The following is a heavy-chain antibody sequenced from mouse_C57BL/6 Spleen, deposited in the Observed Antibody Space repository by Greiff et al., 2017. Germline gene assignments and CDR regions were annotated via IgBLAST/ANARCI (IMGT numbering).Heavy chain of an antibody. CDR3: ARGDGYYEDY. D-gene: IGHD2-3*01. V-gene: IGHV3-6*01. J-gene: IGHJ2*01. CDR2: ISYDGSN. Sequence: EVKLEESGPGLVKPSQSLSLTCSVTGYSITSGYYWNWIRQFPGNKLEWMGYISYDGSNNYNPSLKNRISITRDTSKNQFFLKLNSVTTEDTATYYCARGDGYYEDYWGQGTTLTVAS. CDR1: GYSITSGYY.